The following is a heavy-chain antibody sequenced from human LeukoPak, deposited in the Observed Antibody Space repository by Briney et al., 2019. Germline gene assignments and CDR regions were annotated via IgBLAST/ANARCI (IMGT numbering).Heavy chain of an antibody. CDR3: AKAYSGSYFMKADAFDI. Sequence: TGGSLRLSCAASGFTFSSYAMSWVRQAPGKGLEWVSAISGSGGSTYYADSVKGRFTISRDNSKNTLYLQMNSLRAEDTAVYYCAKAYSGSYFMKADAFDIWGQGTMVTVSS. CDR2: ISGSGGST. J-gene: IGHJ3*02. V-gene: IGHV3-23*01. D-gene: IGHD1-26*01. CDR1: GFTFSSYA.